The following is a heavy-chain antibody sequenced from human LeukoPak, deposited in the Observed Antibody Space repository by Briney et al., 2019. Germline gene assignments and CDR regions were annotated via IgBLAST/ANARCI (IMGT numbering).Heavy chain of an antibody. Sequence: AGGSQRLSCAASGFTFSDYYMSWIRQAPGKGLEWVSYISSSGSTIYYADSVKGRFTISRDNAKNSLYLQMNSLRAEDTALYYCAKDRSGVPAVLDYWGQGTLVTVSS. J-gene: IGHJ4*02. V-gene: IGHV3-11*01. CDR3: AKDRSGVPAVLDY. D-gene: IGHD2-2*01. CDR2: ISSSGSTI. CDR1: GFTFSDYY.